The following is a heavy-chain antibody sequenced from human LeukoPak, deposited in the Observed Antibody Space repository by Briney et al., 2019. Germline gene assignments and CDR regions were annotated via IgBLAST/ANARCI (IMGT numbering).Heavy chain of an antibody. J-gene: IGHJ4*02. CDR2: LYYSVST. Sequence: SETLSLTCTVSGGSISSSSYYWGWIRQPPGKGLEWIGTLYYSVSTYYNPSLKSRVTISVDTSKSQFSLKLSSVTAEDTAVYYCARGAVFGEFLGYWGQGTLVTVSS. CDR1: GGSISSSSYY. CDR3: ARGAVFGEFLGY. D-gene: IGHD3-10*02. V-gene: IGHV4-39*07.